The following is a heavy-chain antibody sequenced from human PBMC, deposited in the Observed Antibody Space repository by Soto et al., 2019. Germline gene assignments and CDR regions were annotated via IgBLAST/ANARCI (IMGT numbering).Heavy chain of an antibody. CDR2: INPNSGGT. J-gene: IGHJ6*02. V-gene: IGHV1-2*04. Sequence: VSVKVSCKASGYTFTGYYMHWVRQAPGQGLEWMGWINPNSGGTNYAQKFQGWVTMTRDTSISTAYMELSRLRSDDTAVYYCARDRYYDSSGSLLDVWGQGTTVTVSS. CDR3: ARDRYYDSSGSLLDV. D-gene: IGHD3-22*01. CDR1: GYTFTGYY.